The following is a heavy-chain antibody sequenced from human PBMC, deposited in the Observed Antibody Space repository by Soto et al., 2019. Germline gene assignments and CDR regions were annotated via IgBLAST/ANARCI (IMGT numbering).Heavy chain of an antibody. Sequence: GGSLRLCCAASGFTFSSYVMSWVRQAPGKGLEWVSTISAGGSSTYYADSVKGRFTISRDNSKNTLYLQMNSLRPEDTAVYYCAKEGALGLYYFDYWGQGTLVTVSS. CDR3: AKEGALGLYYFDY. J-gene: IGHJ4*02. CDR1: GFTFSSYV. CDR2: ISAGGSST. V-gene: IGHV3-23*01. D-gene: IGHD3-10*01.